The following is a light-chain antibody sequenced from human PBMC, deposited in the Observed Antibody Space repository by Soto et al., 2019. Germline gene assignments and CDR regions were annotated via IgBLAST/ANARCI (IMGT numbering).Light chain of an antibody. CDR3: QRYNSYWT. CDR1: QSISSW. J-gene: IGKJ1*01. V-gene: IGKV1-5*01. CDR2: DAS. Sequence: DIKMTQSPSTLSASVGDRVTITCRASQSISSWLAWYQQKPGKAPKLLIYDASSLESGVPSRFSGSGSGTDFTLTISCLQSEDFATYYCQRYNSYWTFGQGTKVHIK.